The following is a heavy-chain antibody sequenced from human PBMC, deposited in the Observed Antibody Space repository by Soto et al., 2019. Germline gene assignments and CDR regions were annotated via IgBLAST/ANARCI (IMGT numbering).Heavy chain of an antibody. J-gene: IGHJ4*02. V-gene: IGHV4-39*01. CDR3: ARQDGDYDY. CDR2: IYYSGST. D-gene: IGHD4-17*01. Sequence: SETLSLTCTVSGGSISSSSYYWGWIRQPPGKGLEWIGSIYYSGSTYYNPSLKSRVTISVDTSKNQFSLKLSSVTAADTAVYYCARQDGDYDYWGQGTLVTVSS. CDR1: GGSISSSSYY.